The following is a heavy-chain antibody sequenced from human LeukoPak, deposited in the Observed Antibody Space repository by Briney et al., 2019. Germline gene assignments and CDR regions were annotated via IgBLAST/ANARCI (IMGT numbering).Heavy chain of an antibody. J-gene: IGHJ4*02. CDR1: GVTLTRYA. CDR3: AKFNAAYCGGDCYSSVY. D-gene: IGHD2-21*02. Sequence: RRTLRLSRAPSGVTLTRYAMSWVPQTPGKRLEWGSAISVSGVSIYYADSEKRRFPISRDNTKNTLYLQMISLRAEDTAVYYCAKFNAAYCGGDCYSSVYWGQGTLVTVSS. V-gene: IGHV3-23*01. CDR2: ISVSGVSI.